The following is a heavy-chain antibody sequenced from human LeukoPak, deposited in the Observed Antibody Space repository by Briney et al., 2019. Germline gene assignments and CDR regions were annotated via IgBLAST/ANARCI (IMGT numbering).Heavy chain of an antibody. Sequence: GGSLRLSCAASGFTFSSYAMSWVRQAPGRGLDCVSAISGIGGSTYYTYSVKGRFTISRDNSKNTLYLQINCLSEEDTAVYYCVKDRSPGLEDYDFWSGGFDFWGQGALVTVSS. D-gene: IGHD3-3*01. CDR1: GFTFSSYA. V-gene: IGHV3-23*01. CDR2: ISGIGGST. J-gene: IGHJ4*02. CDR3: VKDRSPGLEDYDFWSGGFDF.